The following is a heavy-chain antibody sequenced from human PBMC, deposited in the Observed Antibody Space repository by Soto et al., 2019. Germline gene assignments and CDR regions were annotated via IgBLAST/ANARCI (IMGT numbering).Heavy chain of an antibody. CDR3: AREGVEHIVVVTAAYYFDY. J-gene: IGHJ4*02. CDR1: GYTFTSYA. D-gene: IGHD2-21*02. V-gene: IGHV1-3*01. Sequence: GASVKVSCKASGYTFTSYAMHWVRQAPGQRLEWMGWINAGNGNTKYSQKFQGRVTITRDTSASTAYMELSSLRSEDTAVYYCAREGVEHIVVVTAAYYFDYWGQGTLVTVSS. CDR2: INAGNGNT.